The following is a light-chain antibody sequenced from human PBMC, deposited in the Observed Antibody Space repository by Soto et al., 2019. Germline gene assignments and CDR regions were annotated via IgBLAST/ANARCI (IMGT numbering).Light chain of an antibody. CDR2: AAS. V-gene: IGKV3-11*01. J-gene: IGKJ1*01. CDR1: QSVSSY. CDR3: QQRGTWPT. Sequence: ENVLTQSPGTLSLSPGERATLSCRASQSVSSYLAWYQQKPGQAPRLLTYAASNRATGIPARFRGSGSGTAFTLTISSLEPADFAVYYCQQRGTWPTFGQGTKVDTK.